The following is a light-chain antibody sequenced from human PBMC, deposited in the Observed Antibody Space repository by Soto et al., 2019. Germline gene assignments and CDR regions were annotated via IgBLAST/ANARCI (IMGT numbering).Light chain of an antibody. Sequence: EIVLTQSPTTLSVSLGQRPTLCCRARHSVSSNLAWYQQKPGQAPRILIYAASTRATGIPARFSGSGSGTEFTLTISSLQSEDFAVYYCQQYNNWPVFGQGTKVDIK. CDR2: AAS. J-gene: IGKJ1*01. V-gene: IGKV3-15*01. CDR1: HSVSSN. CDR3: QQYNNWPV.